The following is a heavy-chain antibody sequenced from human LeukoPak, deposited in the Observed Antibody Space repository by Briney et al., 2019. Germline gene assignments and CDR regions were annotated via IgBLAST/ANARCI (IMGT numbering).Heavy chain of an antibody. CDR2: IKQDGGEK. J-gene: IGHJ4*02. D-gene: IGHD3-10*01. Sequence: GGSLRLSCAASGFTFTSYWMNWVRQAPGKGLEWVANIKQDGGEKYYVDSLKGRFTISRDNAKNSLFLQMNSLRAEDTAVYYCARGLIVRGVIVGNLFDSWGQGTLVTVSS. V-gene: IGHV3-7*01. CDR3: ARGLIVRGVIVGNLFDS. CDR1: GFTFTSYW.